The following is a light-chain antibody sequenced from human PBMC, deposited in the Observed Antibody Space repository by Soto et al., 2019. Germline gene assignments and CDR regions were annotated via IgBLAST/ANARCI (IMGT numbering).Light chain of an antibody. Sequence: SALTQPASVSGSPGQSITISCTGTNSDVGGYNYVSWYQQHPGKAPKFMIYDVSSRPSGVSDRFSGSKSGNTASLTISGLQDEDEDDYYYSSSTTSSTPQIVFGTGTKLTVL. CDR3: SSSTTSSTPQIV. CDR1: NSDVGGYNY. V-gene: IGLV2-14*01. CDR2: DVS. J-gene: IGLJ1*01.